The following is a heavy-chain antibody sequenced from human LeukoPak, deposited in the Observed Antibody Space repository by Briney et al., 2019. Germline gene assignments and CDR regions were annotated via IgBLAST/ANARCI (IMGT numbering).Heavy chain of an antibody. CDR1: GFTFSSYA. D-gene: IGHD5-18*01. CDR2: ISGSGGST. Sequence: GGSLRLPCAASGFTFSSYAMSWVRQAPGKGLEWVSAISGSGGSTYYADSVKGRFTISRDNSKNTLYLQMNSLRAEDTAVYYCAKDVRGYSYGYRLDAFDIWGQGTMVTVSS. CDR3: AKDVRGYSYGYRLDAFDI. J-gene: IGHJ3*02. V-gene: IGHV3-23*01.